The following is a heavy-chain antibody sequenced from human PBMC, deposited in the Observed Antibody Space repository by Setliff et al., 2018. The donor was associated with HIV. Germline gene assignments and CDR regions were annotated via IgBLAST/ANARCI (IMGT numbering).Heavy chain of an antibody. V-gene: IGHV4-39*02. Sequence: SETLSLTCTVSGDSFSSNTNHWGWIRQPPGKGLEWIGNIFHSGTTNYNPPLNSRVTISVDTSKKRFSLTLRSATAADTALYFCARRERYCSGTTCYRYFQHWGQGTLVTVSS. D-gene: IGHD2-2*01. CDR2: IFHSGTT. CDR3: ARRERYCSGTTCYRYFQH. CDR1: GDSFSSNTNH. J-gene: IGHJ1*01.